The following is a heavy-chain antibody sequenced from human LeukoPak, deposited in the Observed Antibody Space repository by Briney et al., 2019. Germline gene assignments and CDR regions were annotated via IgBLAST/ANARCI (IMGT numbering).Heavy chain of an antibody. CDR2: IYPGDSDT. J-gene: IGHJ5*02. V-gene: IGHV5-51*01. CDR3: ARPYYGSGSSLGWFDP. D-gene: IGHD3-10*01. CDR1: GHSFTSYW. Sequence: GESLKISCKGSGHSFTSYWIGWVRQMPGKGLEWMGIIYPGDSDTRYSPSFQGQVTISADKSISTAYLQWSSLKASDTAMYYCARPYYGSGSSLGWFDPWGQGTLVTVSS.